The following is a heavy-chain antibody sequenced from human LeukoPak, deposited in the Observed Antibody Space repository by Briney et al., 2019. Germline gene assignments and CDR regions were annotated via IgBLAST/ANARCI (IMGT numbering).Heavy chain of an antibody. CDR2: ISGGTGVT. V-gene: IGHV3-23*01. Sequence: GGSLRLSCAASGFTFSDYGMSWVRQAPGKGLEWVSSISGGTGVTYYADSVKGRFTISRDNSKNTVHLQMNSLRAEDTAVYYCAKKGLAVLGNNWFDPWGQGTLVTVSS. J-gene: IGHJ5*02. CDR1: GFTFSDYG. D-gene: IGHD6-19*01. CDR3: AKKGLAVLGNNWFDP.